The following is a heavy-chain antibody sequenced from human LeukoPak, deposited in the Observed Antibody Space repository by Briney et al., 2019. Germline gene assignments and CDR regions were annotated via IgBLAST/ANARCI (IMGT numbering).Heavy chain of an antibody. J-gene: IGHJ4*02. V-gene: IGHV3-30*02. CDR1: GFTFSSYG. Sequence: GGSLRLSCAASGFTFSSYGMHWVRQAPGKGLEWVAFIRYDGSNKYYADSVKGRFTISRDNSKNTLYLQMNSLRAEDTAVYYCAKDRTYDSSGYPDYWGQGTLVTVSS. CDR3: AKDRTYDSSGYPDY. CDR2: IRYDGSNK. D-gene: IGHD3-22*01.